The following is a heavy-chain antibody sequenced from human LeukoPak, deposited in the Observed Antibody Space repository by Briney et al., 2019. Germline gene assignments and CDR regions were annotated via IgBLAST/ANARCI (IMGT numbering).Heavy chain of an antibody. J-gene: IGHJ5*02. CDR2: MYTSGST. CDR3: ARGGTLDSLRFLEWLFPNWFDP. CDR1: GGSISSYY. V-gene: IGHV4-4*07. D-gene: IGHD3-3*01. Sequence: SETLSLTCTVSGGSISSYYWSWIRQPAGKGLEWIGRMYTSGSTNYNPSLKSRVTISVDTSKNQFSLKLSFVTAADTAVYYCARGGTLDSLRFLEWLFPNWFDPWGQGTLVTVSS.